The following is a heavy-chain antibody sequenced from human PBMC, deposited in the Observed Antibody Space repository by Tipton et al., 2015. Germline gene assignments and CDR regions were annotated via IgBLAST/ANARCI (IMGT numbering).Heavy chain of an antibody. CDR2: ITGNSGTT. Sequence: SLRLSCTGSGFTFSRSAMNWVRQAPGKGLEWVSTITGNSGTTYYAGSVKGRFTVSRDNSKSTVFLQMNSLRLDDTAVYYCAKSLVSGDHQANPYYGMDVWGQGTTVTVSS. CDR1: GFTFSRSA. CDR3: AKSLVSGDHQANPYYGMDV. J-gene: IGHJ6*02. V-gene: IGHV3-23*01. D-gene: IGHD2-21*01.